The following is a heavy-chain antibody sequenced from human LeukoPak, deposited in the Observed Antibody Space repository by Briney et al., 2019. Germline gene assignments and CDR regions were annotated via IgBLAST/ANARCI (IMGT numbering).Heavy chain of an antibody. V-gene: IGHV4-34*01. J-gene: IGHJ6*02. CDR3: ARGNYDFWSGYYPLYYYYGMDV. D-gene: IGHD3-3*01. CDR2: INHSGST. CDR1: GGSISSYY. Sequence: SETLSLTCTVSGGSISSYYWSWIRQPPGKGLEWIGEINHSGSTNYNPSLKSRVTISVDTSKNQFSLKLSSVTAADTAVYYCARGNYDFWSGYYPLYYYYGMDVWGQGTTVTVSS.